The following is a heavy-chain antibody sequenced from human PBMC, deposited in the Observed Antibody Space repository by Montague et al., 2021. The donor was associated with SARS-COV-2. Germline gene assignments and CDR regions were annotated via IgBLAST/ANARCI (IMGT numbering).Heavy chain of an antibody. CDR3: ATDPDHYSYYGAFDY. V-gene: IGHV3-30-3*01. J-gene: IGHJ4*02. CDR2: ISYDGINK. D-gene: IGHD4-11*01. Sequence: SLRLSCAASGFTFSSYAMHWVRQAPGKGLEWVAVISYDGINKYYADSVKGRFTISRDNSKNTLYLQMNSLRGEDTAVYYCATDPDHYSYYGAFDYWGQGTLVTVSS. CDR1: GFTFSSYA.